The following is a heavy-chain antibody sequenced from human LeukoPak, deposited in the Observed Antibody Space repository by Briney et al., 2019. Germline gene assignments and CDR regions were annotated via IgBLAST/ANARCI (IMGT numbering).Heavy chain of an antibody. CDR2: IIPIFGTA. CDR3: ARLEITTVTTSDY. Sequence: SVKVSCKASGGTFSSYAISWVRQAPGQGLEWMGGIIPIFGTANYAQKFQGRVTITADESTSTAYMELSSLRSENTAVYYCARLEITTVTTSDYWGQGTLVTVSS. J-gene: IGHJ4*02. D-gene: IGHD4-17*01. CDR1: GGTFSSYA. V-gene: IGHV1-69*01.